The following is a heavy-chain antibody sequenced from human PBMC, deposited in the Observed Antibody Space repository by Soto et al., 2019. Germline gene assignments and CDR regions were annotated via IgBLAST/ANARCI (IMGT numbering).Heavy chain of an antibody. D-gene: IGHD3-10*01. CDR3: ARVSAVLLWFGELTSTFDY. J-gene: IGHJ4*02. CDR1: GFTFSSYA. Sequence: GGSLRLSCAASGFTFSSYAMSWVRQAPGKGLEWVSAISGSGGSTYYADSVKGRFTISRDNSKNTLYLQMNSLRAEDTAVYYCARVSAVLLWFGELTSTFDYWGQGTLVTVSS. V-gene: IGHV3-23*01. CDR2: ISGSGGST.